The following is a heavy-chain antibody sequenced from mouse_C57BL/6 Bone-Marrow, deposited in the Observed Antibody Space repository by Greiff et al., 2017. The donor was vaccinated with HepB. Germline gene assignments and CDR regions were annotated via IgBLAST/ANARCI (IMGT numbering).Heavy chain of an antibody. CDR3: ARSSMVTTEAWFAD. Sequence: QVQLKESGPGILQSSQTLSLTCSFSGFSLSTSGMGVSWIRQPSGKGLEWLAHIYWDDDKRYNPSLKSRLTISKDTSRNQVFLKITSVDTADTATYYGARSSMVTTEAWFADWGQGTLVTVSA. V-gene: IGHV8-12*01. J-gene: IGHJ3*01. D-gene: IGHD2-2*01. CDR2: IYWDDDK. CDR1: GFSLSTSGMG.